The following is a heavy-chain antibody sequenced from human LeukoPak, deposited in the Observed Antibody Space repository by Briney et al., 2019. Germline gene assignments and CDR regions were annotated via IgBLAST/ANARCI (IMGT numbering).Heavy chain of an antibody. V-gene: IGHV1-2*02. J-gene: IGHJ4*02. CDR3: ARSSSSSWYGSLGY. CDR1: GYTFTSYY. D-gene: IGHD6-13*01. Sequence: ASVKVSCKASGYTFTSYYMHWVRQAPGQGLEWMGWINPNSGGTNYAQKFQGRVTMTRDTSISTAYMELSRLRSDDTAVYYCARSSSSSWYGSLGYWGQGTLVTVSS. CDR2: INPNSGGT.